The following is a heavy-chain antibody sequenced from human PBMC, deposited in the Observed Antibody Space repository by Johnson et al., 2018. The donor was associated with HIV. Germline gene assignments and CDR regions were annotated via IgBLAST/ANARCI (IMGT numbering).Heavy chain of an antibody. CDR2: VNSDGSSL. CDR3: ARELSHDAFDI. CDR1: GFTFSNYW. J-gene: IGHJ3*02. Sequence: VPLVESGGGLVQPGGSLRLSCAASGFTFSNYWMHWVRQAPGKGLVWVSRVNSDGSSLSYADSVKGRFTISRDNAKNTLYLQMNSLRAEDTAAYYCARELSHDAFDIWGQGTMVTVSS. D-gene: IGHD3-3*02. V-gene: IGHV3-74*01.